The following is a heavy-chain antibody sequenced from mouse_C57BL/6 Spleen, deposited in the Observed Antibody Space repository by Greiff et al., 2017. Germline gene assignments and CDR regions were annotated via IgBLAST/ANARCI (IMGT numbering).Heavy chain of an antibody. CDR1: GYTFTSYW. J-gene: IGHJ2*01. CDR3: ANWDFDY. Sequence: VQLQQPGAELVRPGTSVKLSCNASGYTFTSYWMHWVKQRPGQGLEWIGVIDPSDSYTNYNQKFKGKATLTVDTSSSTAYMQLSSLTSEDSAVYYCANWDFDYWGQGTTLTVSS. CDR2: IDPSDSYT. V-gene: IGHV1-59*01. D-gene: IGHD4-1*01.